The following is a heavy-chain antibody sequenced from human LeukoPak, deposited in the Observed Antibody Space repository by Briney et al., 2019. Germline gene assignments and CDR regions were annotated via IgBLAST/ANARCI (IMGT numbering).Heavy chain of an antibody. CDR1: GGSFSGYY. J-gene: IGHJ4*02. CDR3: ARGSLGRQLVFPLKYYFDY. D-gene: IGHD6-13*01. V-gene: IGHV4-34*01. Sequence: SETLSLTCAVYGGSFSGYYWSWIRQPPGKGLEWIGEINHSGSTNYNPSLKSRVTISVDTSKNQFSLKLSSVTAADTAVYYCARGSLGRQLVFPLKYYFDYWGQGTLVTVSS. CDR2: INHSGST.